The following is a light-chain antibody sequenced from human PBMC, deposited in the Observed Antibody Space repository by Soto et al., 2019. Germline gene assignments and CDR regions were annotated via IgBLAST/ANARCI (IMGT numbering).Light chain of an antibody. CDR2: EAS. J-gene: IGKJ5*01. CDR1: QSISSW. Sequence: TQMTQSPSTLSASVGDRVTITCRASQSISSWLAWYQQKPGKAPKLLIHEASNLESGVSSRFSGSGSGTEFTLTISSLQPDDFATYYCRHYNSYPITFGQGTRLEIK. CDR3: RHYNSYPIT. V-gene: IGKV1-5*03.